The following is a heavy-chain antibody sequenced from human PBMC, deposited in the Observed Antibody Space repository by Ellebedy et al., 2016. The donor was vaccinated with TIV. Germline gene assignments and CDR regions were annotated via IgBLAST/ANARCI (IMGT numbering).Heavy chain of an antibody. CDR1: GGSISSSSYY. CDR2: INYSGST. Sequence: SETLSLXXTVSGGSISSSSYYWGWIRQTPGKGLEWIGSINYSGSTYYNPSLKSRVTISVDTSKNQFSLKLSSVTAADTAVYYCARSSGYFDYWGQGTLVTVSS. D-gene: IGHD2-15*01. J-gene: IGHJ4*02. V-gene: IGHV4-39*07. CDR3: ARSSGYFDY.